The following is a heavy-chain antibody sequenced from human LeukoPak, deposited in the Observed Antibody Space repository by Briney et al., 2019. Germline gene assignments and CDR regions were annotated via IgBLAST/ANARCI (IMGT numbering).Heavy chain of an antibody. Sequence: ASVKVSCKAFGYTFTSNYMHWVRQAPGQGPEWMGVISPSGGSTTYAQKFQGRVTITADESTSTAYMELSSLRSEDTAVYYCARVQGIAVAGTSRFDYWGQGTLVTVSS. CDR1: GYTFTSNY. CDR3: ARVQGIAVAGTSRFDY. CDR2: ISPSGGST. D-gene: IGHD6-19*01. J-gene: IGHJ4*02. V-gene: IGHV1-46*01.